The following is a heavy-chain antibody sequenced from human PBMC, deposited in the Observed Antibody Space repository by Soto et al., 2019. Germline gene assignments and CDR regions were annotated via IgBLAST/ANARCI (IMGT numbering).Heavy chain of an antibody. Sequence: VESLKSSGKGSGYSFTSYWISWGRQMPGKGLEWMGRIDPSDSYTNYSPSFQGHVTISADKSISTAYLQWSSLKASDTAMYYCARLAITFGGVIVTSGDYWGQGTLVTVS. CDR3: ARLAITFGGVIVTSGDY. CDR2: IDPSDSYT. V-gene: IGHV5-10-1*01. CDR1: GYSFTSYW. D-gene: IGHD3-16*02. J-gene: IGHJ4*02.